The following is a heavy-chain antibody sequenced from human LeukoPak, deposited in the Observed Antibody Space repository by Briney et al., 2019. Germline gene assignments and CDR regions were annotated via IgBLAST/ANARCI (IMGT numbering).Heavy chain of an antibody. V-gene: IGHV4-34*01. J-gene: IGHJ3*01. CDR3: ARWYTSGLYRNAFDF. CDR1: DGSFSGYY. D-gene: IGHD6-19*01. CDR2: INHSGST. Sequence: SETLSLTCAVYDGSFSGYYWSWIRQPPGKGLEWIGEINHSGSTNYNPSLKSRVTISLDTSKSQFSLKLSSVTAADTAVYYCARWYTSGLYRNAFDFWGQGTMVTVSS.